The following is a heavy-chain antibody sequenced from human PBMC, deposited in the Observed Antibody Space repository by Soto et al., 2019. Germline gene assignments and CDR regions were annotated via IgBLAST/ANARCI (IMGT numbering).Heavy chain of an antibody. D-gene: IGHD6-19*01. CDR2: ISWNSGSI. CDR3: AKDMRYSSGWNDAFDI. Sequence: EVQLVESGGGLVQPGRSLRLSCAASGFTFADYAMPWVRQAPGKGLEWVSGISWNSGSIGYADSVKGRFTISRDNAKNSLYLQMNSLRAEDTALYYCAKDMRYSSGWNDAFDIWGQGTMVSVSS. CDR1: GFTFADYA. J-gene: IGHJ3*02. V-gene: IGHV3-9*01.